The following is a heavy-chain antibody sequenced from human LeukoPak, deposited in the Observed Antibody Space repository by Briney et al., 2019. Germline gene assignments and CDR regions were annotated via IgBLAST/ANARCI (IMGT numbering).Heavy chain of an antibody. CDR3: ARKENVSYYFDY. J-gene: IGHJ4*02. V-gene: IGHV4-28*01. CDR2: IYHSGTT. CDR1: GYSITSSSW. Sequence: KPSDTLSRTCAVSGYSITSSSWGGWIRQPPGKGLGGRGDIYHSGTTYYNPSLQSRVTMSVDTSKNQFSLQLRSVTAVDTAVYYCARKENVSYYFDYWGQGNLVTVSS. D-gene: IGHD2/OR15-2a*01.